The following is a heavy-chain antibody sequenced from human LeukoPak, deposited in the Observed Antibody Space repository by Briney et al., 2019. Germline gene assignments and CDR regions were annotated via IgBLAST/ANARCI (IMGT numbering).Heavy chain of an antibody. CDR3: ARAISASIQLWFGFDN. J-gene: IGHJ4*02. V-gene: IGHV4-59*01. CDR2: IYYSGST. D-gene: IGHD5-18*01. CDR1: GGSISGYY. Sequence: SETLSLTCTVSGGSISGYYWSWIRQPPGEGLEWIGYIYYSGSTNYKPSLMSRVTMSIDTSKNQFSLKLSSVTAADTAVYYCARAISASIQLWFGFDNWGQGTLVSVSS.